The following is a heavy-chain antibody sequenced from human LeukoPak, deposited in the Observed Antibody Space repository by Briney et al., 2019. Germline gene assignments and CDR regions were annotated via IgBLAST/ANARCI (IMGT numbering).Heavy chain of an antibody. CDR1: GFTFSSYA. CDR3: AKAIDLYYYVSGGASTFDP. J-gene: IGHJ5*02. Sequence: GGSLRLSCAASGFTFSSYAMSWVRQAPGKGLEWVSAISGSGGSTYYADSVKGRFTISRDNSKNTLYLQMNSLRAEDTAVYYCAKAIDLYYYVSGGASTFDPWGQGTLVTVSS. CDR2: ISGSGGST. V-gene: IGHV3-23*01. D-gene: IGHD3-10*01.